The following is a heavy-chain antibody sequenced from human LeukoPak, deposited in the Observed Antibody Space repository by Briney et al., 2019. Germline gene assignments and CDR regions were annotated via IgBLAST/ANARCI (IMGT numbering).Heavy chain of an antibody. J-gene: IGHJ5*02. CDR1: GYTLTELS. CDR3: ARVFDNGGGWFDP. D-gene: IGHD7-27*01. Sequence: GASVKVSCKVSGYTLTELSMHWVRQAPGKGLEWMGGFDPEDGETIYAQKFQGRVTMTEDTSTSTAYMELRSLRSDDTAVYYCARVFDNGGGWFDPWGQGTLVTVSS. CDR2: FDPEDGET. V-gene: IGHV1-24*01.